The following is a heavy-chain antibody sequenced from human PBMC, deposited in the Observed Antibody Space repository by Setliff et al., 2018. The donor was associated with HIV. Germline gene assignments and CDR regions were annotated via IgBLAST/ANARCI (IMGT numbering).Heavy chain of an antibody. J-gene: IGHJ5*02. CDR2: IYHSANT. CDR3: ARSSLHCGGGSCYLTWFDP. CDR1: GGSISSSSYY. V-gene: IGHV4-39*07. D-gene: IGHD2-15*01. Sequence: PSETLSLTCTVSGGSISSSSYYWGWIRQPPGKGLEWIGSIYHSANTNYSPSLKSRVTISVDTSKNQFSLKLNSVTAADTAVYYCARSSLHCGGGSCYLTWFDPWGQGTLVTVSS.